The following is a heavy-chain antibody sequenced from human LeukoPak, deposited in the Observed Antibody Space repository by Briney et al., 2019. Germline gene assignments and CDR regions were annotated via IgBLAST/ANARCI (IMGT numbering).Heavy chain of an antibody. CDR2: ISWNSGSI. D-gene: IGHD3-22*01. V-gene: IGHV3-9*01. J-gene: IGHJ4*02. CDR1: GFTFDDYA. CDR3: AKSSSYYYDSSIDY. Sequence: GGSLRLSCAASGFTFDDYAMHWVRQAPGKGLEWGSGISWNSGSIGYADSVKGRFTISRDNAKNSLYLQMNSLRAEDTALYYCAKSSSYYYDSSIDYWGQGTLVTVSS.